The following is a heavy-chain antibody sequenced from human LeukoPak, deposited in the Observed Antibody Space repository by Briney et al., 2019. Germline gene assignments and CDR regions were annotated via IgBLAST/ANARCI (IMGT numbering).Heavy chain of an antibody. CDR1: GYTLTELS. D-gene: IGHD3-3*01. Sequence: ASVKVSCKVSGYTLTELSMHWVRQAPGKGLEWMGGFDPEDGETIYAQKFQGRVTVTEDTSTSTAYMELRSLRSDDTAVYYCARVYYDFWSGYYPYYFDYWGQGTLVTVSS. J-gene: IGHJ4*02. V-gene: IGHV1-24*01. CDR3: ARVYYDFWSGYYPYYFDY. CDR2: FDPEDGET.